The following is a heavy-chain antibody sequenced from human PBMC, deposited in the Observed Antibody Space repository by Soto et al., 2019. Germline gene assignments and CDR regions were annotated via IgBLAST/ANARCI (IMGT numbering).Heavy chain of an antibody. CDR3: AKDGYYDLDMDV. CDR2: SSGSGGST. CDR1: VFTLSNYA. V-gene: IGHV3-23*01. J-gene: IGHJ6*02. Sequence: GGSLRLSCAASVFTLSNYAMSWVRQAPGKGLEWVSASSGSGGSTYYANSVKGRFTISRDNSKNTLYLQLNSLRAEDTAVYYCAKDGYYDLDMDVWGQGTTVTVS.